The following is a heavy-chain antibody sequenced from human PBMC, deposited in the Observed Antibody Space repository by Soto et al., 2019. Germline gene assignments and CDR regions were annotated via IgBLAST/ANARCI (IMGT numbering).Heavy chain of an antibody. V-gene: IGHV1-46*02. D-gene: IGHD3-10*01. J-gene: IGHJ3*02. CDR3: ASDYNAYQRQHVFDI. CDR1: GYSFNSYY. Sequence: QVQLVQSAAEVKKPGASVKVACKASGYSFNSYYMHWVRQAPGQGPEWMGVINPSGASTSYAQKFQGRVTMTRDTSTSTVYMELSSLRSEDTALYYCASDYNAYQRQHVFDIWGQGTLVTVSS. CDR2: INPSGAST.